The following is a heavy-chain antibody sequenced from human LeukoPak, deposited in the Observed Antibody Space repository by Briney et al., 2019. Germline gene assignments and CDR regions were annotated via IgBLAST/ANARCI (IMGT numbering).Heavy chain of an antibody. V-gene: IGHV1-18*01. CDR1: GYTFTSYG. CDR2: ISAYNGNT. Sequence: ASVKVSCKASGYTFTSYGISGVRQAPGQGLECMGWISAYNGNTNYAQKLQGRVTMTTDTSTSTAYMELRSLRSDDTAVYYCARAGVGATTYYFDYWGQGTLVTVSS. J-gene: IGHJ4*02. D-gene: IGHD1-26*01. CDR3: ARAGVGATTYYFDY.